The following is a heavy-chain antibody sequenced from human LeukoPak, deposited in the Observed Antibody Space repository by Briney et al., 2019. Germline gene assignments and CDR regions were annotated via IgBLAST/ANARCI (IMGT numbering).Heavy chain of an antibody. J-gene: IGHJ4*02. D-gene: IGHD4/OR15-4a*01. CDR2: IYSGTI. Sequence: GGSLKLSCTVSGFTVSSNSMSWVRQAPGKGLEWVSFIYSGTIHYSDSVKGRFTISRDNSKNTLYLQMNSLRAEDTAVYYCARRAGAYSHPYDYWGQGTLVTVSS. CDR3: ARRAGAYSHPYDY. CDR1: GFTVSSNS. V-gene: IGHV3-53*01.